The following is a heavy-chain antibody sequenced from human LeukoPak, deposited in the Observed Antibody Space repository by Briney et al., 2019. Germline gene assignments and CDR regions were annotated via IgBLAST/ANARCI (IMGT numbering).Heavy chain of an antibody. V-gene: IGHV4-4*07. CDR2: IYTSGST. D-gene: IGHD2-2*01. J-gene: IGHJ4*02. Sequence: SSETLSLTCTVSGGSISSYYWSWIRQPAGKGLEWIGRIYTSGSTNYNPSLKSRVTMSVDTSKNQFSLKLSSVTAADTAVYYCARDPGYCSSTSCVDYFDYWGQGTLVTVSS. CDR3: ARDPGYCSSTSCVDYFDY. CDR1: GGSISSYY.